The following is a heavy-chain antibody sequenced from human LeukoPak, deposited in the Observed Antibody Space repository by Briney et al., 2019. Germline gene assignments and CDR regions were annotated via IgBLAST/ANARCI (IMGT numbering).Heavy chain of an antibody. J-gene: IGHJ4*02. CDR3: AREAGISSWYFSARYFDY. V-gene: IGHV3-30*03. D-gene: IGHD6-13*01. Sequence: PGGSLRLSCAASGFTFSSYGMHWVRQAPGKGLEWVAVISYDGSNKYYADSVKGRFTISRDNAKNSLYLQMNSLRAEDTAVYYCAREAGISSWYFSARYFDYWGQGTLVTVSS. CDR1: GFTFSSYG. CDR2: ISYDGSNK.